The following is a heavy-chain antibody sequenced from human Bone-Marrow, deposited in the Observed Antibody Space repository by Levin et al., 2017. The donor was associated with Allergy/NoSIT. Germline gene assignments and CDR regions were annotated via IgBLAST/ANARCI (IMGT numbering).Heavy chain of an antibody. Sequence: PGGSLRLSCAASGFTFSSYAMHWVRQAPGKGLEWVAVISYDGSNKYYADSVKGRFTISRDNSKNTLYLQMNSLRAEDTAVYYCASSSSGWYVPEDYWGQGTLVTVSS. CDR2: ISYDGSNK. CDR3: ASSSSGWYVPEDY. V-gene: IGHV3-30*04. J-gene: IGHJ4*02. D-gene: IGHD6-19*01. CDR1: GFTFSSYA.